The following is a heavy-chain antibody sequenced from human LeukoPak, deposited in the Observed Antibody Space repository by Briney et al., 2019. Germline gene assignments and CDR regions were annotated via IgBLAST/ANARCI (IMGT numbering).Heavy chain of an antibody. J-gene: IGHJ4*02. CDR3: AKDQVGGYEGVY. Sequence: GGTLRLSCAASGFTFSSYCMHWVRQAPGKGLEWVAVISYDGSNKYYADSVKGRFTISRDNSKNTLYLQMNSLRAEDTAVYYCAKDQVGGYEGVYWGQGTLVTVSS. CDR2: ISYDGSNK. D-gene: IGHD5-12*01. CDR1: GFTFSSYC. V-gene: IGHV3-30*18.